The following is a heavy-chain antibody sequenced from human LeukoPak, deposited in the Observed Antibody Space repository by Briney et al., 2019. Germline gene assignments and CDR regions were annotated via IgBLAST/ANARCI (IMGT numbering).Heavy chain of an antibody. J-gene: IGHJ5*02. V-gene: IGHV4-34*01. CDR2: INHSGST. CDR1: GGSFSGYY. Sequence: SETLSLTCSVYGGSFSGYYWSWIRQPPGKGLEWIGEINHSGSTNYNLSLKSRVTISIDTSKNQFSLKLSSVTATDTAVYYCARLRPRMITFGEVIGWFDPWGQGTLVTVSS. CDR3: ARLRPRMITFGEVIGWFDP. D-gene: IGHD3-16*01.